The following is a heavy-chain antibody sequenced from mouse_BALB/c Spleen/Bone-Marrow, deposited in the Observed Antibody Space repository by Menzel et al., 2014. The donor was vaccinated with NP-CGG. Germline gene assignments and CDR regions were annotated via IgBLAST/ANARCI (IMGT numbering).Heavy chain of an antibody. V-gene: IGHV1-54*01. CDR3: ARYDGYFDY. Sequence: QVQLQQSGAELVRPGTSVKVSCKASGYAFTDYLMEWLKQRPGQGLEWIGVINPGSGSTNYNEKFKDKATLTADKSSSTACMQLSSLTSDDSAVYSCARYDGYFDYWGQGTILTVSS. CDR2: INPGSGST. D-gene: IGHD2-3*01. CDR1: GYAFTDYL. J-gene: IGHJ2*01.